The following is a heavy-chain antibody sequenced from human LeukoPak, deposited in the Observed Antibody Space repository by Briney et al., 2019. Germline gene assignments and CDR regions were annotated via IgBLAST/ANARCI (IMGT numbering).Heavy chain of an antibody. J-gene: IGHJ6*03. CDR3: ARDLSGSYRSYYYYYMDV. CDR1: GGSISSYY. CDR2: IYYSGST. V-gene: IGHV4-59*12. Sequence: PSETLSLTCTVSGGSISSYYWSWIRQPPGKGLEWIGYIYYSGSTNYNPSLKSRVTISVDTSKNQFSLKLSSVTAADTAVYYCARDLSGSYRSYYYYYMDVWGKGTTVTVSS. D-gene: IGHD1-26*01.